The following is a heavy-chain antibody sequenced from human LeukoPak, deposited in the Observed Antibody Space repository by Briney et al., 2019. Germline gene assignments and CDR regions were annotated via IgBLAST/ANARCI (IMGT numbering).Heavy chain of an antibody. CDR2: IYHSGST. CDR1: GDSISSGGYY. CDR3: ARGGDDYNPIDY. Sequence: SETLSLTCTVSGDSISSGGYYWSWIRQHPGKGLEWIGYIYHSGSTYYNPSLKSRVTISVDRSKNQFSLKLSSVTAADTAVYYCARGGDDYNPIDYWGQGTLVTVSS. D-gene: IGHD5-24*01. V-gene: IGHV4-30-2*01. J-gene: IGHJ4*02.